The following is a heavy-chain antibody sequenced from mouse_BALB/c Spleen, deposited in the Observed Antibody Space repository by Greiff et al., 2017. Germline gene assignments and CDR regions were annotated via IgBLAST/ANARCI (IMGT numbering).Heavy chain of an antibody. CDR3: ARITRVDY. CDR2: IDPSDSET. V-gene: IGHV1S126*01. Sequence: VQLQESGPQLVRPGASVKISCKASGYSFTSYWMHWVKQRPGQGLEWIGMIDPSDSETRLNQKFKDKATLTVDKSSSTAYMQLSSPTSEDSAVYYCARITRVDYWGQGTSVTVSA. CDR1: GYSFTSYW. J-gene: IGHJ4*01. D-gene: IGHD1-1*01.